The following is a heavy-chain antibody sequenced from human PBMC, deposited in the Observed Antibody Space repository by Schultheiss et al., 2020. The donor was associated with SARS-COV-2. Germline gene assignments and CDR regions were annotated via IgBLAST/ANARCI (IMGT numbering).Heavy chain of an antibody. J-gene: IGHJ4*02. CDR2: IYPGDSDT. V-gene: IGHV5-51*01. D-gene: IGHD3-9*01. Sequence: GESLKISCMGSGYSFTSYWIGWVRQMPGKGLEWMGIIYPGDSDTRYSPSFQGQVTMSADKSIDTAYLQWNSLKASDTAIYYCARGITISYFDYWGQGTLVTVSS. CDR1: GYSFTSYW. CDR3: ARGITISYFDY.